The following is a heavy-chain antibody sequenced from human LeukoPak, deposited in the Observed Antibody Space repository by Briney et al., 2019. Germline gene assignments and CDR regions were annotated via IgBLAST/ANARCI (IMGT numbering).Heavy chain of an antibody. CDR1: GGSLSRYY. CDR3: ARYKSEGGRATDV. D-gene: IGHD1-1*01. J-gene: IGHJ6*03. CDR2: IYYSGRT. Sequence: PSETLSLTCTVSGGSLSRYYWSWLRQPPGKGLAGIGYIYYSGRTNYNPPLKRRVTISVDTSTNQFSLKLSSVTAADTAVYYCARYKSEGGRATDVWGKGTTGTVSS. V-gene: IGHV4-59*08.